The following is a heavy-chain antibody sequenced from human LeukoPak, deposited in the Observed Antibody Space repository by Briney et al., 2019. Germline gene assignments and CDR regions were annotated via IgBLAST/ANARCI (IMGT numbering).Heavy chain of an antibody. CDR2: IKQDGSEK. CDR3: ARGTRTFDY. J-gene: IGHJ4*02. CDR1: GFTVSNKY. Sequence: GGSLRLSCVASGFTVSNKYMNWVRQAPGKGLEWVANIKQDGSEKYYVDSVKGRFTISRDNAKNSLFLQMNSLRAEDTAVYYCARGTRTFDYWGQGTLVTVSS. D-gene: IGHD2-8*01. V-gene: IGHV3-7*01.